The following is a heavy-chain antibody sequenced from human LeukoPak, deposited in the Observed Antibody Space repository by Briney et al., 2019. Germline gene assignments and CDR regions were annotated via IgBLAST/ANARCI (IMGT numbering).Heavy chain of an antibody. CDR3: ARGVNYYGLFDP. CDR1: GGSMNNYY. J-gene: IGHJ5*02. CDR2: IYYSGST. V-gene: IGHV4-59*01. Sequence: ASETLSLTCSVFGGSMNNYYWTWIRQPPGKGLEWIGYIYYSGSTNYNPSLKSRVTISLDTSKNQFSLGLSSVTAADTAVYYCARGVNYYGLFDPWGQGTLVTVSS. D-gene: IGHD3-10*01.